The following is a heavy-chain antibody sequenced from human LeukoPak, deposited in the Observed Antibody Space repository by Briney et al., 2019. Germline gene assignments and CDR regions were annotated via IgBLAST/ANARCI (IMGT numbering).Heavy chain of an antibody. CDR3: AKKSSSSWPNFDF. CDR2: ITASGGST. V-gene: IGHV3-23*01. Sequence: PGGSLRLSCAASGFTFDDYAMSWVRQAPGKGLEWVSAITASGGSTYYADSVKGRFTISRDNSKNTLHLQVNSLRADDTAIYYCAKKSSSSWPNFDFWGQGTLVTVSS. CDR1: GFTFDDYA. D-gene: IGHD6-13*01. J-gene: IGHJ4*02.